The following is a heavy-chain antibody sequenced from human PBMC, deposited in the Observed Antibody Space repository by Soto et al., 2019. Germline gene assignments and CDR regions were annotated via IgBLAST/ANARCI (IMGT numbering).Heavy chain of an antibody. CDR1: GYTFTSYD. J-gene: IGHJ6*03. CDR3: AKTYCSSTSCHPLYYYYYMDV. V-gene: IGHV1-8*01. D-gene: IGHD2-2*01. Sequence: ASVKVSCKASGYTFTSYDINWVRQATGQGLEWMGWMNPYSGNTGYAQKFQGRVTMTRNTSISTAYMELSSLRSEDTAVYYCAKTYCSSTSCHPLYYYYYMDVWGKGTTVTVSS. CDR2: MNPYSGNT.